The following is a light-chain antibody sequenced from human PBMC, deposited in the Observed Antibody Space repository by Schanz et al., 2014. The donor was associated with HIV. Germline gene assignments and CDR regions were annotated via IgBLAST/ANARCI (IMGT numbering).Light chain of an antibody. J-gene: IGLJ2*01. CDR2: DVY. CDR3: SSFAGNNKLL. V-gene: IGLV2-8*01. CDR1: TSDVGGYKS. Sequence: QSVLTQPPSASGSPGQAVAISCTGITSDVGGYKSVSWYQQHPGKAPKLLIYDVYKRVSGVPDRFSGSKSGSTASLTVSGLQDEDEAEYYCSSFAGNNKLLFGGGTKLTVL.